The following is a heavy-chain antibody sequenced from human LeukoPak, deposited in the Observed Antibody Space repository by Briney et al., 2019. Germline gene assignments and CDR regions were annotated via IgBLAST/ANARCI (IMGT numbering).Heavy chain of an antibody. Sequence: GSLSLSCAASGFTFSDYYMSWIRQAPGKGLEWVSYISSSGSTIYYADSVKGRFTISRDNAKNSLYLQMNSLRAEDTAVYYCARDKEAVVDAFDIWGQGTVVTVSS. D-gene: IGHD6-19*01. CDR2: ISSSGSTI. J-gene: IGHJ3*02. V-gene: IGHV3-11*01. CDR1: GFTFSDYY. CDR3: ARDKEAVVDAFDI.